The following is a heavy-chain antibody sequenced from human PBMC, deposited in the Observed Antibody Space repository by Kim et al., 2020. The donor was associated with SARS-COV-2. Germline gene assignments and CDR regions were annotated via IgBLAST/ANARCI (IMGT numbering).Heavy chain of an antibody. CDR3: ARLTGIAVAVDYYYGMDV. D-gene: IGHD6-19*01. CDR2: ISSSSSYI. V-gene: IGHV3-21*01. J-gene: IGHJ6*02. Sequence: GGSLRLSCAASGFTFSSYSMNWVRQAPGKGLEWVSSISSSSSYIYYADSVKGRFTISRDNAKNSLYLQMNSLRAEDTAVYYCARLTGIAVAVDYYYGMDVWGQGTTVTVSS. CDR1: GFTFSSYS.